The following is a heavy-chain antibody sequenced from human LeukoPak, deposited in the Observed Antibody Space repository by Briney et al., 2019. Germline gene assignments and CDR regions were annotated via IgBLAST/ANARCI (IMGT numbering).Heavy chain of an antibody. Sequence: GGSLRLSCAASKFTFSNYAMSWVRQAPGKGLEWVSGISGSGASTYYIDSVRGRFTISRDNSKNTLFLQMNSLRAEDTAVYYCAKIWGFCSSSSCQTYGLDVWGQGTTVTVSS. CDR3: AKIWGFCSSSSCQTYGLDV. CDR1: KFTFSNYA. D-gene: IGHD2-2*01. J-gene: IGHJ6*02. CDR2: ISGSGAST. V-gene: IGHV3-23*01.